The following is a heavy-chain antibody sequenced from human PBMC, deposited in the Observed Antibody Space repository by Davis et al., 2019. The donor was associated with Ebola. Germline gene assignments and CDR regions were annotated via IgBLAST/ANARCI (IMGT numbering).Heavy chain of an antibody. V-gene: IGHV3-30*03. CDR1: GFTFSSYG. J-gene: IGHJ4*02. CDR3: ARRADY. CDR2: ISYDGSNK. Sequence: GGSLRLSCTASGFTFSSYGMHWVRQAPGKGLEWVAVISYDGSNKYYADSVKGRFTISRDNSKNTLYLQMNSLRAEDTAVYYCARRADYWGQGTLVTVSS.